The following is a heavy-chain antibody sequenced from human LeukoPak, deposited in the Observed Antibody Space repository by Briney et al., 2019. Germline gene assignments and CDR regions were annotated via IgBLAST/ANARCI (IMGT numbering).Heavy chain of an antibody. V-gene: IGHV4-59*01. D-gene: IGHD5-18*01. Sequence: PSETLSLTCAVYGVSFSGYYWSWIRQPPGKGLEWIGYIYYSGSTNYNPSLKSRVTISVDTSKNQFSLKLSSVTAADTAVYYCARGGYTAMPYRTYYFDYWGQGTLVTVSS. CDR2: IYYSGST. CDR1: GVSFSGYY. J-gene: IGHJ4*02. CDR3: ARGGYTAMPYRTYYFDY.